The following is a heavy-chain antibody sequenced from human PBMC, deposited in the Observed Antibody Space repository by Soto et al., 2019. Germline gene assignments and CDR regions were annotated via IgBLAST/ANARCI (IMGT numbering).Heavy chain of an antibody. CDR3: ARDGYNYRTGGGYYHGMDV. V-gene: IGHV1-2*04. D-gene: IGHD5-12*01. CDR1: GYTFTGYY. CDR2: INPNSGGT. J-gene: IGHJ6*02. Sequence: GASVKVSCKASGYTFTGYYMHWVRQAPGQGLEWMGWINPNSGGTNYAQKFQGWVTMTRDTSISTAYMELSRLRSDDTAVYYCARDGYNYRTGGGYYHGMDVWGQGTTVTLSS.